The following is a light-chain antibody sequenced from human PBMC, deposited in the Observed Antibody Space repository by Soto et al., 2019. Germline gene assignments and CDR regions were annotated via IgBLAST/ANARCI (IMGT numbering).Light chain of an antibody. J-gene: IGLJ2*01. CDR1: RSDVGSYNL. Sequence: QSALTQPASVSGSPGQSITISCTETRSDVGSYNLVSWYQQHPGKAPKLMIYEGSKRPSGVSTRFSGSKSCNTASLTISGLQAEDEADYYCCSYAVGTTLVFGGGTKVTVL. V-gene: IGLV2-23*01. CDR2: EGS. CDR3: CSYAVGTTLV.